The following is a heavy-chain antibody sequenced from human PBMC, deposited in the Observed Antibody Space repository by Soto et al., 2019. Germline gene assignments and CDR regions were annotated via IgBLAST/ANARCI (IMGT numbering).Heavy chain of an antibody. CDR3: ARGAGDTAMVTLDY. V-gene: IGHV1-69*12. D-gene: IGHD5-18*01. Sequence: QVQLVQSGAEVKKPGSSVKVSCKASGGTFSSYAISWVRQAPGQGLEWMGGIIPIFGTANYAQKFQGRVTITADESTSTAYMELSSLRCADTAVYYCARGAGDTAMVTLDYWGQGTLVTVSS. J-gene: IGHJ4*02. CDR2: IIPIFGTA. CDR1: GGTFSSYA.